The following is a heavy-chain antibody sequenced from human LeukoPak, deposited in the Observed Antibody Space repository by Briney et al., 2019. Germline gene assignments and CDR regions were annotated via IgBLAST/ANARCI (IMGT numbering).Heavy chain of an antibody. J-gene: IGHJ5*02. CDR1: GGSISSYY. D-gene: IGHD3-16*02. CDR2: IYASGST. V-gene: IGHV4-4*07. Sequence: SETLSLTCTVSGGSISSYYWSWIRQPAGKGLEWIGRIYASGSTNYNPSLKSRVTMSVDTSKNQFSLKLSSVTAADTVVYYCARDGGYDYVWGSYRYTGWFDPWGQGTLVTVSS. CDR3: ARDGGYDYVWGSYRYTGWFDP.